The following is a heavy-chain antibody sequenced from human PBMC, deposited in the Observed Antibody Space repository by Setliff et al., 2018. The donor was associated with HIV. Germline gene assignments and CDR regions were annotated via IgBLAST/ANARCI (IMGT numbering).Heavy chain of an antibody. J-gene: IGHJ4*02. V-gene: IGHV4-34*01. CDR1: GGSFSGNY. CDR2: INHSANT. D-gene: IGHD3-10*01. CDR3: ARVGYHGSGRYSFDY. Sequence: PSETLSLTCAVYGGSFSGNYWNWIRQPPGKGLEWIGEINHSANTNYSPSLKSRVTISVDTSKNQFSLNLSSVTAAETAVYYCARVGYHGSGRYSFDYWGQGTLVTVSS.